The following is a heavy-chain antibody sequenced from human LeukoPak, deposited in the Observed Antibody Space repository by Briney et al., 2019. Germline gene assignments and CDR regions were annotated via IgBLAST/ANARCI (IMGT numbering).Heavy chain of an antibody. CDR1: GGSISSYY. V-gene: IGHV4-59*01. J-gene: IGHJ4*02. Sequence: SETLSLTCTVSGGSISSYYWSWIRQPPGKGLEWIGYIYYSGSTNYNPSLKSRVTISVDTSKNQFSLKLSSVTAADTAVYYCARDRGGALDYWGQGILVTVSS. D-gene: IGHD1-26*01. CDR2: IYYSGST. CDR3: ARDRGGALDY.